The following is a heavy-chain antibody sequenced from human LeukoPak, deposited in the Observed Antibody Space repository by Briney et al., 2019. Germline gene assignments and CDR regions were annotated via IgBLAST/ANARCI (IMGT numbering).Heavy chain of an antibody. CDR1: GFTFSSYG. CDR2: IWYDGSNK. CDR3: ARHGLRYFDWLI. J-gene: IGHJ3*02. Sequence: PGRSLRLSCAAYGFTFSSYGMHWDRQAPGKGLEWVAVIWYDGSNKYYADSVKGRFTISRDNSKNTLYLQMNSLRAEDTAVYYCARHGLRYFDWLIWGQGTKVTVSS. D-gene: IGHD3-9*01. V-gene: IGHV3-33*01.